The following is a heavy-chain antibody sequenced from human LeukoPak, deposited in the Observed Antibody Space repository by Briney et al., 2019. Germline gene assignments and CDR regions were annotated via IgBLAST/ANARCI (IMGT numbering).Heavy chain of an antibody. D-gene: IGHD3-10*01. J-gene: IGHJ4*02. Sequence: ASVKVSCKASGYTFTSYYMHWVRQAPGQGLEWMGIINPSGGSTSYAQKFQGRVTMTRDTSTSTVYMELSSLRSEDTAVYYCARSTITMVRGVLGPFDYWGQGTLVTVSS. CDR1: GYTFTSYY. CDR2: INPSGGST. V-gene: IGHV1-46*01. CDR3: ARSTITMVRGVLGPFDY.